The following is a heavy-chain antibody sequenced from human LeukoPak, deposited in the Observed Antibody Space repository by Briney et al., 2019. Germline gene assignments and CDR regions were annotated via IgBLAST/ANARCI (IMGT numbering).Heavy chain of an antibody. D-gene: IGHD3-22*01. Sequence: GGSLRLFCAASGFTFSNAWMSWVRQAPGKGLEWVGRIKSKTDGGTTDYAAPVKGRFTISRDDSKNTLYLQMNSLKTEDTAVYYCTTARDSSGYYPYYFDYWGQGTLVTVSS. CDR1: GFTFSNAW. CDR3: TTARDSSGYYPYYFDY. CDR2: IKSKTDGGTT. V-gene: IGHV3-15*01. J-gene: IGHJ4*02.